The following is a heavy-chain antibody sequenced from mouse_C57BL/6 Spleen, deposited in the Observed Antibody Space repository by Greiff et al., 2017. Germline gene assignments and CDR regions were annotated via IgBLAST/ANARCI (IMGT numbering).Heavy chain of an antibody. CDR2: IRLKSDNYAT. Sequence: EVHLVESGGGLVQPGGSMKLSCVASGFTFSNYWMNWVRQSPEKGLEWVAQIRLKSDNYATHYAESVKGRFTISRDDSKSSVYLQMNNLRAEDTGIYYCTADDGYFGVWGTGTTVTVSS. CDR3: TADDGYFGV. D-gene: IGHD2-3*01. CDR1: GFTFSNYW. V-gene: IGHV6-3*01. J-gene: IGHJ1*03.